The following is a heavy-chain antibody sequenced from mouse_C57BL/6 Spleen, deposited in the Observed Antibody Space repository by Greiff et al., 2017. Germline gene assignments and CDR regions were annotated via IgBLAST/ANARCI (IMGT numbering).Heavy chain of an antibody. Sequence: EVQGVESGGGLVKPGGSLKLSCAASGFTFSDYGMHWVRQAPEKGLEWVAYISSGSSTIYYADTVKGRFTISRDNAKNTLFLQMTSLRSDDTAMYYCARGDYDDYYGFHYAMDYWGQGTSVTVSS. V-gene: IGHV5-17*01. CDR3: ARGDYDDYYGFHYAMDY. CDR2: ISSGSSTI. D-gene: IGHD2-3*01. CDR1: GFTFSDYG. J-gene: IGHJ4*01.